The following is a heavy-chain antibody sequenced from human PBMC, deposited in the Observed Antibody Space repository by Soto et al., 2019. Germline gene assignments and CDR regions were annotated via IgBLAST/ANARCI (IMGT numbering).Heavy chain of an antibody. CDR3: ARHSGSSSSYYYYYGMDV. CDR2: IYPGDSDT. D-gene: IGHD6-6*01. V-gene: IGHV5-51*01. Sequence: GESLKISCKGSGYSFTSYWIGWVRQMPGKGLEWMGIIYPGDSDTRYSPSFQGQVTISADKSISTAYLQWSSLKASDTAMYYCARHSGSSSSYYYYYGMDVWGQGTTVTVSS. CDR1: GYSFTSYW. J-gene: IGHJ6*02.